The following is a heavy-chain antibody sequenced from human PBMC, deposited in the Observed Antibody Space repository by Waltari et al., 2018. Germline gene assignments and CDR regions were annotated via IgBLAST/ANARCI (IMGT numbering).Heavy chain of an antibody. Sequence: QVQLQESGPGLVKPSETLSLTCAVSGYSISSGYYSGWIRQPPGKGLEWIGSIYHSGSTYYNPSLKSRVTISVDTSKNQFSLKLSSVTAADTAVYYCARGVVGATTGNWFDPWGQGTLVTVSS. CDR3: ARGVVGATTGNWFDP. CDR1: GYSISSGYY. J-gene: IGHJ5*02. D-gene: IGHD1-26*01. CDR2: IYHSGST. V-gene: IGHV4-38-2*01.